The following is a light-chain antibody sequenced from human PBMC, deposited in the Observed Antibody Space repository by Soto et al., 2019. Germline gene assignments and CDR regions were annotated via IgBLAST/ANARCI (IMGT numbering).Light chain of an antibody. J-gene: IGKJ4*01. CDR1: QSISSY. V-gene: IGKV1-39*01. CDR2: AAS. CDR3: QQSYSTPLT. Sequence: DIQMTQSPSSLSASVGDRVTITCRASQSISSYLNWYQQKPGKAPKLLIYAASSLQSGVPSRFSGCGSWTDFTLAISSLQPEDFATYYCQQSYSTPLTFGGGTKVEIK.